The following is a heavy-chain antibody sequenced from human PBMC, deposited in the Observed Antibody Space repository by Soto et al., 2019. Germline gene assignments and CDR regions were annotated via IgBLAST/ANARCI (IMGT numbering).Heavy chain of an antibody. CDR3: ARGLVLGAFDI. D-gene: IGHD2-21*01. CDR2: ISYDGSNK. CDR1: RFTFSTYI. Sequence: GGSLRLSCAASRFTFSTYIIHWVRQAPGKGLEWVAVISYDGSNKYYADSVRGRFTISRDSSMDTLYLETNSLRPEDTAMYYCARGLVLGAFDIWGQGTMVTVSS. J-gene: IGHJ3*02. V-gene: IGHV3-30*03.